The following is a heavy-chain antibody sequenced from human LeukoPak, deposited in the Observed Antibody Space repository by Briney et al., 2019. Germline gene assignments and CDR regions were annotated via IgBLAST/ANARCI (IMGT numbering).Heavy chain of an antibody. J-gene: IGHJ5*02. D-gene: IGHD1-26*01. CDR3: ARDAVHGSNVYIWFDL. CDR2: IIPIFGTA. Sequence: SVKVSCKASGGTFSSYAISWVRQAPGQGLEWMGGIIPIFGTANYAQKFQGRVTMTTDTSTSTAYMEVRSLRSDDTAVYYCARDAVHGSNVYIWFDLWGQGTLVTVSS. CDR1: GGTFSSYA. V-gene: IGHV1-69*05.